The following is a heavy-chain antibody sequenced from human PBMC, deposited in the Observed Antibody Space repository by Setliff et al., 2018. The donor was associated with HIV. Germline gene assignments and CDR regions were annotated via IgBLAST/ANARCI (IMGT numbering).Heavy chain of an antibody. CDR1: GFTFSSYA. CDR3: ARGGRR. CDR2: ISSGSSYI. D-gene: IGHD1-26*01. Sequence: GGSLRLSCAASGFTFSSYAMNWVRQAPGKGLEWVSSISSGSSYIYYADSVKGRFTISGDNAKNSLYLQMNSLRAEDTAVYYCARGGRRWGQGTLVTVSS. V-gene: IGHV3-21*01. J-gene: IGHJ4*02.